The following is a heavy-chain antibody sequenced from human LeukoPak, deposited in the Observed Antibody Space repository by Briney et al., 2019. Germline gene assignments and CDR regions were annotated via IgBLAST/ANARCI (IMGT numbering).Heavy chain of an antibody. CDR2: ISSSADIV. J-gene: IGHJ4*02. D-gene: IGHD6-19*01. Sequence: GGSLRLSCATSGFIFSEYYISWIRQAPGKGLEWVADISSSADIVSYGDSVKGRFTISRDNGGDSLFLQMNSLRVEDTAVYYCARETVAGTFDLWSQGTLVTVSS. CDR3: ARETVAGTFDL. CDR1: GFIFSEYY. V-gene: IGHV3-11*01.